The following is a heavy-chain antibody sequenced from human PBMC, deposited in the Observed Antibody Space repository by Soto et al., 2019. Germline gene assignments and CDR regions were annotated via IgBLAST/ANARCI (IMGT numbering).Heavy chain of an antibody. D-gene: IGHD6-19*01. CDR3: VRGGLWLALDY. V-gene: IGHV3-11*05. CDR1: GVGFSTYG. Sequence: GGSLRLSCAASGVGFSTYGMNWIRQAPGKGLEWVSYVSSGTIYTKYADSVKGRFTISIDNAKNSLYLQMDSLRAEDTAMYFCVRGGLWLALDYWGQGTVVTVSS. CDR2: VSSGTIYT. J-gene: IGHJ4*02.